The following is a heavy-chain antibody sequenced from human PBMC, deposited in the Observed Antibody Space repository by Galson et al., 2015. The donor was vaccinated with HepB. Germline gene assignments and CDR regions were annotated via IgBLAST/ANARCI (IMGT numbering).Heavy chain of an antibody. CDR1: GYSFTSYW. D-gene: IGHD3-9*01. J-gene: IGHJ3*02. Sequence: QSGAEVKKPGESLKISCKGSGYSFTSYWIGWVRQMPGKGLEWMGIIYPGDSDTRYSPSFQGQVTISADKSISTAYLQWSSLKASDTAMCYCARPYYDILTGYPPDAFDIWGQGTMVTVSS. CDR3: ARPYYDILTGYPPDAFDI. V-gene: IGHV5-51*01. CDR2: IYPGDSDT.